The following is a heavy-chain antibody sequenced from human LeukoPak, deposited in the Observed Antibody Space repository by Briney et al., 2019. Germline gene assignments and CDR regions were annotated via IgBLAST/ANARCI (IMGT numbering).Heavy chain of an antibody. J-gene: IGHJ4*02. D-gene: IGHD3-22*01. CDR2: ISGSGGST. CDR1: GFTFSSYA. V-gene: IGHV3-23*01. CDR3: AKDAEKLRDDSRGYYPDY. Sequence: GGSLRLSCAVSGFTFSSYAMNWVRQAPGKGLEWVSAISGSGGSTYYADSVKGRFTISRDKSKNTLYLQMNSLRAEDTAVYYCAKDAEKLRDDSRGYYPDYWGQGTLVTVSS.